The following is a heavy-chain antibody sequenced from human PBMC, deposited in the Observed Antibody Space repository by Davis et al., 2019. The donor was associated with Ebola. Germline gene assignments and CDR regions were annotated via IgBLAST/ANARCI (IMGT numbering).Heavy chain of an antibody. D-gene: IGHD3-3*01. CDR3: ARLSRLKDFWSGYFPDAFDI. CDR2: INHSGST. J-gene: IGHJ3*02. Sequence: MPSETLSLTCAVYGGSFSGYYWSWIRQPPGKGLEWIGEINHSGSTYYNPSLKSRVTISVDTSKNQFSLKLSSVTAADTAVYYCARLSRLKDFWSGYFPDAFDIWGQGTMVTVSS. V-gene: IGHV4-34*01. CDR1: GGSFSGYY.